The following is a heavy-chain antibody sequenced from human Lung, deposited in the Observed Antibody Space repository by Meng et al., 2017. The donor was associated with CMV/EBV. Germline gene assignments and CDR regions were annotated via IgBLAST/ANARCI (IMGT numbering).Heavy chain of an antibody. CDR3: ARELRPSGGGMDV. Sequence: SCAASGFSVSSNFMNWVRQAPGKGLEWVSVIYTGGITYYADSVKGRFTISRDNSKNTVHLQMNNLRPGDTAVYYCARELRPSGGGMDVWGQGTTVTVSS. CDR2: IYTGGIT. V-gene: IGHV3-53*01. D-gene: IGHD2-8*02. CDR1: GFSVSSNF. J-gene: IGHJ6*02.